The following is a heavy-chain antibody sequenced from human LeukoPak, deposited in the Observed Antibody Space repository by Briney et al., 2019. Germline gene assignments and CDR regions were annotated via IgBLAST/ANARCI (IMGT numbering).Heavy chain of an antibody. Sequence: GESLKISCKGSGYSFTSYWIGWVRQMPGKGLEWMGIIYPGDSDTRYSPSFQGKVTISADKSISTAYLQWSSLKASDTAMYYCAREVYTYCGGDCYSGYYYYMDVWGKGTTVTVSS. J-gene: IGHJ6*03. CDR3: AREVYTYCGGDCYSGYYYYMDV. CDR2: IYPGDSDT. D-gene: IGHD2-21*01. CDR1: GYSFTSYW. V-gene: IGHV5-51*01.